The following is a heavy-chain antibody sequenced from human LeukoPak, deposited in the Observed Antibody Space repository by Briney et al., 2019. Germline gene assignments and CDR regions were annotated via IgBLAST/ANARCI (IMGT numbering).Heavy chain of an antibody. CDR3: AKDLGFQSN. D-gene: IGHD2-2*03. CDR1: GFTFDDYA. V-gene: IGHV3-9*01. Sequence: GGSLRLSCAASGFTFDDYAMHWVRQAPGKGLEWVSGISWNSGSIGYADSVKGRFTISRDNAKNSLYLQMNSLRAEDTAVYYCAKDLGFQSNWGQGTLVTVSS. J-gene: IGHJ4*02. CDR2: ISWNSGSI.